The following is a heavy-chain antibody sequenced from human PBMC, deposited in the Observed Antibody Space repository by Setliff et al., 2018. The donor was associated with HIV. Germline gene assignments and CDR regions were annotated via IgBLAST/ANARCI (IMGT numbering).Heavy chain of an antibody. V-gene: IGHV1-18*01. CDR2: ISVYNGNT. Sequence: ASVKVSCKASGDLFTSYAFNWVRQAPGQGLEWMGWISVYNGNTNYSQKFQTRVTMTADTSTTTAYMELRSLTSDDTAVYYCARSSAGSGWLLHHFDYWGPGTLVTVSS. J-gene: IGHJ4*02. CDR1: GDLFTSYA. CDR3: ARSSAGSGWLLHHFDY. D-gene: IGHD6-19*01.